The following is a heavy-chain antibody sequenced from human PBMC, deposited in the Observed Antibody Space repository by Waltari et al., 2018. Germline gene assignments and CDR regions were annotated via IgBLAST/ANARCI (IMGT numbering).Heavy chain of an antibody. CDR2: ITSGGSYI. V-gene: IGHV3-21*01. CDR3: ARLYGSGSYSFDY. Sequence: EVQLVESGGGPVKPGGSLRLSCAASGFTFSSYSMNWVRQAPGKGLEWVSSITSGGSYIYYAASVKGRFTISRDNAKNSLYLQMNSLRADDTAVYYCARLYGSGSYSFDYWGQGTLVTVSS. J-gene: IGHJ4*02. D-gene: IGHD3-10*01. CDR1: GFTFSSYS.